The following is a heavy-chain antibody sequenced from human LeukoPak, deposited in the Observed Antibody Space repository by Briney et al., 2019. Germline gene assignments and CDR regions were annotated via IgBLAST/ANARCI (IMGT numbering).Heavy chain of an antibody. CDR3: TRDGGTYNWFDP. D-gene: IGHD1-26*01. J-gene: IGHJ5*02. CDR1: GFTFSGSA. V-gene: IGHV3-73*01. Sequence: GGSLRLSCAASGFTFSGSAIHWVRQSSGKGLEWVGQIDKKDKGYATATAYAASVKGRFTISRDDSINTAYLQMKSLKTEDMALYYCTRDGGTYNWFDPWGQGTLVTVSS. CDR2: IDKKDKGYATAT.